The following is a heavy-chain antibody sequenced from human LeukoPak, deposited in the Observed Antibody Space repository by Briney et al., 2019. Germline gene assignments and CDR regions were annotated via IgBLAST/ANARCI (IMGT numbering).Heavy chain of an antibody. D-gene: IGHD2-2*01. CDR3: ARHVAVLPAPRNYYFDY. CDR1: GFTFSSYA. Sequence: PGGSLRLSCAASGFTFSSYAMSWVRQAPGKGLEWVSAISGSGGSTYYADSVKGRFTISRDNSKNTLYLQMNSLRAEDTAVYYCARHVAVLPAPRNYYFDYWGQGILVTVS. V-gene: IGHV3-23*01. J-gene: IGHJ4*02. CDR2: ISGSGGST.